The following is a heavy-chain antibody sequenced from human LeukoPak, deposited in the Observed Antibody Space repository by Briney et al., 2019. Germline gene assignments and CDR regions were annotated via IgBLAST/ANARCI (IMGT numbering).Heavy chain of an antibody. CDR2: ISYSGST. J-gene: IGHJ4*02. CDR1: GGSISGYY. V-gene: IGHV4-59*01. Sequence: SQTLSLTCTVSGGSISGYYWSWIRQPPGKGLEWVGYISYSGSTNYNPSLNSRVTISVDTSKNQFSLKLSSVTAADTAIYYCARDGRAGSLFAYWGQGTLVTVSS. CDR3: ARDGRAGSLFAY. D-gene: IGHD6-19*01.